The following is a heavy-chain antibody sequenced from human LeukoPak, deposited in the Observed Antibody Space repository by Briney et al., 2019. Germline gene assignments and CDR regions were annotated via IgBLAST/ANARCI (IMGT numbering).Heavy chain of an antibody. V-gene: IGHV4-59*08. CDR1: GGSISSSY. D-gene: IGHD6-13*01. Sequence: SETLSLTCTVSGGSISSSYWIWTRQPPGKGLEWFGYIYSGGTTFYSPSLQSQVTMSVDTSKNQFSLKLSSVTAADTAVYFCARLDKHTGSWLPDYWGQGTLVTVSS. J-gene: IGHJ4*02. CDR2: IYSGGTT. CDR3: ARLDKHTGSWLPDY.